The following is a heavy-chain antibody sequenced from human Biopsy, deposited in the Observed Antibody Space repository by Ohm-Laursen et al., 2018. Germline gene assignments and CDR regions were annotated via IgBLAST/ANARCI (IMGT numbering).Heavy chain of an antibody. V-gene: IGHV3-48*03. Sequence: SLRLSCAASGFTFSSYEMNWVRQAPGKGLEWVSYISSSGSTIYYADSVKGRSTISRDNAKNSLYQQMNSLRAEDTAVYYCARFPDFWSGYYVDSWGQGTLVTVSS. CDR1: GFTFSSYE. J-gene: IGHJ4*02. CDR2: ISSSGSTI. D-gene: IGHD3-3*01. CDR3: ARFPDFWSGYYVDS.